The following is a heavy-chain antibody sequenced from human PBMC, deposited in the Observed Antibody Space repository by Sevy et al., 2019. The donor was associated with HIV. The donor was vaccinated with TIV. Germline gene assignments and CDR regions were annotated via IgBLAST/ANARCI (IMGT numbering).Heavy chain of an antibody. D-gene: IGHD2-15*01. J-gene: IGHJ6*02. CDR2: LIGGGSRT. CDR1: GFPFSNYA. V-gene: IGHV3-23*01. CDR3: AKRRVQSGLSGGGANYGWDV. Sequence: GGSLRLSCAASGFPFSNYAMSWIRQAPGKGLEWGSTLIGGGSRTYYADSVTCRFTISRDNSKNTLYLQMNSLRADDTAIYYCAKRRVQSGLSGGGANYGWDVCGHGTTVTVSS.